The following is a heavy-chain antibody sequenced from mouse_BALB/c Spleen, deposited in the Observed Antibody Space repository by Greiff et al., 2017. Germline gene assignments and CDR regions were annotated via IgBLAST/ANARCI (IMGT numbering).Heavy chain of an antibody. J-gene: IGHJ4*01. V-gene: IGHV1-87*01. CDR1: GYTFTSYW. D-gene: IGHD2-14*01. CDR2: IYPGDGDT. Sequence: QVQLKESGAELARPGASVKLSCKASGYTFTSYWMQWVKQRPGQGLEWIGAIYPGDGDTRYTQKFKGKATLTADKSSSTAYMQLSSLASEDSAVYYCARGTVDAMDYWGQGTSVTVSS. CDR3: ARGTVDAMDY.